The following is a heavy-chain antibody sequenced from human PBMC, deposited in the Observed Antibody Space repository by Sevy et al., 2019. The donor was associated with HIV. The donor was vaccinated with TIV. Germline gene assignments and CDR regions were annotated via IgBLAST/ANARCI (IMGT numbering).Heavy chain of an antibody. V-gene: IGHV3-30-3*01. CDR1: GFTFSSYA. J-gene: IGHJ3*02. D-gene: IGHD3-10*01. CDR3: ARGNEFGAFDI. Sequence: GGSLRLSCAASGFTFSSYAMHWVRQAPGKGLEWVAVLSFDGSNKYYADSVKGRFTISRDNSKNTLYLQMNSLRAEDTAVYYCARGNEFGAFDIWGQGTMVTVSS. CDR2: LSFDGSNK.